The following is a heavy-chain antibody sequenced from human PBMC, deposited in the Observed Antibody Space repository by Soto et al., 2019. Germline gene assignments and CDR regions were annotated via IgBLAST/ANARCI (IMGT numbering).Heavy chain of an antibody. J-gene: IGHJ4*02. CDR2: IIPIFGTA. Sequence: SVKVSCKASGGTFSSYSINWVRQAPGQGLEWMGEIIPIFGTANYAQKFQGRVTITADESTSTAYMELSSLRSEDTAVYYCARDGGRHSGGIDYWGQGTLVTVSS. CDR1: GGTFSSYS. V-gene: IGHV1-69*13. CDR3: ARDGGRHSGGIDY. D-gene: IGHD1-26*01.